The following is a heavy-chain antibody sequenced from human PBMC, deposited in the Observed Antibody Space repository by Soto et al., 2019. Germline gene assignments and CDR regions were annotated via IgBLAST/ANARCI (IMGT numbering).Heavy chain of an antibody. CDR2: INAGNGNT. CDR3: ARDQLRRGAAAGQLDYYYYGMDV. Sequence: ASVKVSCKASGYTFTSYAMHWVRQAPGQRLEWMGWINAGNGNTKYSQKFQGRVTITRDTSASTAYMELSSLRSEDTAVYYCARDQLRRGAAAGQLDYYYYGMDVWGQGTTVTVSS. J-gene: IGHJ6*02. CDR1: GYTFTSYA. V-gene: IGHV1-3*01. D-gene: IGHD6-13*01.